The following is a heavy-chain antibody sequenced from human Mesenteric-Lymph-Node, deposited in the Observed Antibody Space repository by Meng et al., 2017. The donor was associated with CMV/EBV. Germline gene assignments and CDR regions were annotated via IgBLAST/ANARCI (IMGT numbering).Heavy chain of an antibody. J-gene: IGHJ5*02. CDR1: GGSVNSYY. V-gene: IGHV4-59*02. CDR3: ARDMEGTYGTLNWFDP. Sequence: SETLSLTCTVSGGSVNSYYWSWIRQPPGKGLEWIGYIYYTGTTYYSPSLKSRVTISRDTSKNQFSLILNSVTSADTAVYYCARDMEGTYGTLNWFDPWGQGILVTVSS. CDR2: IYYTGTT. D-gene: IGHD3-10*01.